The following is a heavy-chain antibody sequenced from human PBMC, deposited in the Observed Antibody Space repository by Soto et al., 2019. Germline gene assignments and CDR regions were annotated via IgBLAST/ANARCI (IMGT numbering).Heavy chain of an antibody. CDR1: GYSFTSYW. D-gene: IGHD4-17*01. CDR2: IDPSDSYT. CDR3: ARHPTSTVVTSYYYGMDV. J-gene: IGHJ6*02. Sequence: PGESLKISCKGSGYSFTSYWISWVRQMPGKGLEWMGRIDPSDSYTNYSPSFQGHVTISADKSISTAYLQWGSLKASDTAMYYCARHPTSTVVTSYYYGMDVWGQGTTVTVSS. V-gene: IGHV5-10-1*01.